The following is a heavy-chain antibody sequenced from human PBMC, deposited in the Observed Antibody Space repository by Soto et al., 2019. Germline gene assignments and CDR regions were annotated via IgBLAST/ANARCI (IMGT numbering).Heavy chain of an antibody. D-gene: IGHD6-6*01. V-gene: IGHV1-8*01. CDR3: AGGGYSSSWEVDL. CDR2: MSPNSGNT. J-gene: IGHJ5*02. CDR1: GYTFTTYD. Sequence: QVQLVQSGAEVKKPGASVRVSCKASGYTFTTYDINWVRQATGQGLEWMGWMSPNSGNTGFAQKFLGRITMTTNTTITTAYMELSSLRSDDSAEYYGAGGGYSSSWEVDLWGQGTLVTVSP.